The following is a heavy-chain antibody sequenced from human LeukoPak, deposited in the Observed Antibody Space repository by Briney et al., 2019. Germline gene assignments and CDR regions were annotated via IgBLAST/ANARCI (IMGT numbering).Heavy chain of an antibody. V-gene: IGHV4-59*13. J-gene: IGHJ6*03. Sequence: SETLSLTCTVSGGSISSYYWSWIRQPPPKGVEWVGDVYYSGSANYNSSLKSRVTISVDTSKNQISLKLSSVSAAGTRVYYSGSTSSSWYKCYYYYMHVWGKGTTVTVSS. CDR2: VYYSGSA. CDR1: GGSISSYY. CDR3: GSTSSSWYKCYYYYMHV. D-gene: IGHD6-13*01.